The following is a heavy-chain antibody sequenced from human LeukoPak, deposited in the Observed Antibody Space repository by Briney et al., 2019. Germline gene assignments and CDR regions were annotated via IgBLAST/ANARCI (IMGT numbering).Heavy chain of an antibody. V-gene: IGHV3-74*01. CDR2: IDRDGSRI. J-gene: IGHJ4*02. CDR1: GFTFSSYW. CDR3: VRGNDYGGPHY. D-gene: IGHD4-23*01. Sequence: GGSLRLSCAVSGFTFSSYWMHWVRQAPGKGLVWVSRIDRDGSRINYADSVKGRFTISRDNGKNTLFLRMNSLRAEDAAVYYCVRGNDYGGPHYWGQGTLVTVSS.